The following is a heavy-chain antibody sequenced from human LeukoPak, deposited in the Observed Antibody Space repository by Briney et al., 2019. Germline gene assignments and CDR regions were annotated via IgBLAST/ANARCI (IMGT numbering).Heavy chain of an antibody. V-gene: IGHV3-33*01. D-gene: IGHD3-10*01. CDR1: GFTFSSYG. CDR3: ARVGSPGFGGGAHPSLLFDY. Sequence: GGSLRLSCAASGFTFSSYGMHWVRQAPGKGLEWVAVIWYDGSNKYYADSVKGRFTISRDNSKNTLYLQMNSLRAEDTAVYYCARVGSPGFGGGAHPSLLFDYWGQGTLVTVSS. CDR2: IWYDGSNK. J-gene: IGHJ4*02.